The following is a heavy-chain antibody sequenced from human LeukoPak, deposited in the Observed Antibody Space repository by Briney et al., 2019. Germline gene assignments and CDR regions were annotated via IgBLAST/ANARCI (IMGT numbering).Heavy chain of an antibody. CDR3: AKEPYSSSWYWKDY. CDR1: GFTFSSYA. D-gene: IGHD6-13*01. Sequence: PGGSLRLSCAASGFTFSSYAMSWVRQAPGKGLEWVSGINGSGGSTYYADSVKGRFTISRDNSKNTLYLQMNSLRAEDTAVYYCAKEPYSSSWYWKDYWGQGTLVTVSS. V-gene: IGHV3-23*01. J-gene: IGHJ4*02. CDR2: INGSGGST.